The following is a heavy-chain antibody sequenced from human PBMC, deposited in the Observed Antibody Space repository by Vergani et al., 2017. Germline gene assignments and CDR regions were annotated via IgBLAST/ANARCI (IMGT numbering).Heavy chain of an antibody. J-gene: IGHJ4*02. CDR2: IIPIFGTT. V-gene: IGHV1-69*13. D-gene: IGHD3-22*01. CDR3: ARSSGYYSYYFDF. Sequence: QGQLAQSGAEVKKPGSSVKVSCKASGGTFSSNSISWVRQAPGQGLEWMGRIIPIFGTTSYAQKFQVRVTILADESTSTAYMELSSLRSEDTAVYYCARSSGYYSYYFDFWGQGTLVTVSS. CDR1: GGTFSSNS.